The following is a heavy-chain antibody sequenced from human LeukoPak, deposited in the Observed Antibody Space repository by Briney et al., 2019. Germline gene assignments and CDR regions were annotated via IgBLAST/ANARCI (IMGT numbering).Heavy chain of an antibody. Sequence: GASVKVSCKASGYTFTGYYMHWVRQAPGQGLEWMGWINPNSGGTNYAQKFQGRVTMTRDTSISTAYMELSRLRSDDTAVYYCARVVTMVRGVIIAPFDYWGRGTLVTVSS. J-gene: IGHJ4*02. CDR3: ARVVTMVRGVIIAPFDY. CDR2: INPNSGGT. D-gene: IGHD3-10*01. CDR1: GYTFTGYY. V-gene: IGHV1-2*02.